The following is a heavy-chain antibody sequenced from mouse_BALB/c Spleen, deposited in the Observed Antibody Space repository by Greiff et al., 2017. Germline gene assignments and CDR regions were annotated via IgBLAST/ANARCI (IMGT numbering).Heavy chain of an antibody. CDR1: GYTFTSYW. CDR3: ARPRLRDYFDD. Sequence: QVQLQQPGAELVKPGASVKLSCKASGYTFTSYWMHWVKQRPGQGLEWIGEINPSNGRTNYNEKFKRKATLTVDKSSSTAYMQLSSLTSEDTAVYYCARPRLRDYFDDWGQGTTLTVSS. V-gene: IGHV1S81*02. CDR2: INPSNGRT. J-gene: IGHJ2*01. D-gene: IGHD1-2*01.